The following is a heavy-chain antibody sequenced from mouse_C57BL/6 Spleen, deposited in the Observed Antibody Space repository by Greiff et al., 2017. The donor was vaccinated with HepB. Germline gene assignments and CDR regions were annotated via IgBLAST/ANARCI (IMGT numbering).Heavy chain of an antibody. J-gene: IGHJ4*01. CDR2: IYPGSGNT. V-gene: IGHV1-84*01. CDR3: ARDIPYYDYDEGYAMDY. D-gene: IGHD2-4*01. CDR1: GYTFTDYY. Sequence: QVQLQQSGPELVKPGASVKISCKASGYTFTDYYINWVKQRPGQGLEWIGWIYPGSGNTKYNEKFKGKATLTVDTSSSTAYMQLSSLTSEDSAVYFCARDIPYYDYDEGYAMDYWGQGTSVTVSS.